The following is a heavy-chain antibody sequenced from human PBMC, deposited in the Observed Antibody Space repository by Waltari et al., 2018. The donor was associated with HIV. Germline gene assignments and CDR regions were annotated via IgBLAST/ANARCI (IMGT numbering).Heavy chain of an antibody. CDR1: GYTFTSYA. J-gene: IGHJ4*02. V-gene: IGHV1-3*01. Sequence: QVQLVQSGAEVKKPGASVKVSCKASGYTFTSYAMHWVRQAPGQRLEWMGWINAGNGNTKYSQKFQGRVTITRDTSASTAYMELSSLRSEDTAVYYCARGPSTVLIPGLDYWGQGTLVTVSS. D-gene: IGHD4-17*01. CDR2: INAGNGNT. CDR3: ARGPSTVLIPGLDY.